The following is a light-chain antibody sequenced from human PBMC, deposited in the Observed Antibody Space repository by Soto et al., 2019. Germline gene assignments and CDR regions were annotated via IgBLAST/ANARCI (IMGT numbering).Light chain of an antibody. CDR3: CSYAGASTFVV. Sequence: QSALTQPASVSGSPGQSITISCTGTSSDVGIYNLVSWYQQHPGKAPKLMIYEVSKRPSGVSNRFSGSKSGNTASLTISGLQAEDEADYYCCSYAGASTFVVFGGGTKVTVL. V-gene: IGLV2-23*02. J-gene: IGLJ2*01. CDR1: SSDVGIYNL. CDR2: EVS.